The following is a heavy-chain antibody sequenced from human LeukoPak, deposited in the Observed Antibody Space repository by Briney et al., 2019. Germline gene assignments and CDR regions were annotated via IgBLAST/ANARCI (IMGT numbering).Heavy chain of an antibody. CDR1: GFTFKYYG. CDR2: IRFDSTNY. D-gene: IGHD3-3*01. CDR3: ARATGPAKGTVATVFGMVLDY. Sequence: GGSLRLSCEASGFTFKYYGMHWVRQAPGKGLEWVAFIRFDSTNYYYADSVKGRFTISRDNSQNTLYVQMNSLRAEDTAVYYCARATGPAKGTVATVFGMVLDYWGQGTLVSVSS. V-gene: IGHV3-30*02. J-gene: IGHJ4*02.